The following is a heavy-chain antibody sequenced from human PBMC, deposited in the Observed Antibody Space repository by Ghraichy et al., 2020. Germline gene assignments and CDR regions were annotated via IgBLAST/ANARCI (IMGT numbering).Heavy chain of an antibody. CDR3: TRHCWGIPPD. D-gene: IGHD6-13*01. CDR2: IRSKANSYAT. J-gene: IGHJ4*02. Sequence: GGSLRLSCAASGFTFSGSAMHWVRQASGKGLEWVGRIRSKANSYATAYAASGKGRFTISSDDSKNTAYLQMNSLKTEDTAVYYCTRHCWGIPPDWGQGTLVTVSS. CDR1: GFTFSGSA. V-gene: IGHV3-73*01.